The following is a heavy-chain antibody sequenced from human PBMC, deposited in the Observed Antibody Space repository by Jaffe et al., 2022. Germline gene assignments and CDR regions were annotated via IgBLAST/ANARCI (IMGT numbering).Heavy chain of an antibody. CDR1: GYTFTGYY. CDR2: INPNSGGT. J-gene: IGHJ6*04. V-gene: IGHV1-2*02. D-gene: IGHD3-10*01. Sequence: QVQLVQSGAEVKKPGASVKVSCKASGYTFTGYYMHWVRQAPGQGLEWMGWINPNSGGTNYAQKFQGRVTMTRDTSISTAYMELSRLRSDDTAVYYCAIGEESRRSRERRVDVWGKGTTVTVSS. CDR3: AIGEESRRSRERRVDV.